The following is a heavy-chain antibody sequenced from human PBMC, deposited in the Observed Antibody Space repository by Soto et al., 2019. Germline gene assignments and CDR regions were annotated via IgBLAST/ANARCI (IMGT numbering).Heavy chain of an antibody. CDR2: MYHSGTT. V-gene: IGHV4-38-2*02. CDR1: NYSISSGYY. D-gene: IGHD3-16*01. CDR3: ARVAFGPIDY. J-gene: IGHJ4*02. Sequence: SETLSLTFTVSNYSISSGYYWGWIRHSPGEGLEWIVSMYHSGTTYYNPSLKSRVTISIDTSKNQFSLKLTSVTSADTAVYFCARVAFGPIDYWGQGTLVTVSS.